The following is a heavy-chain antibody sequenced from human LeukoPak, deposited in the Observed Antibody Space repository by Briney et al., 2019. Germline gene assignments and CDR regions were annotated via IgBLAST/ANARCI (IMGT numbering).Heavy chain of an antibody. CDR1: GFTSSDSY. D-gene: IGHD3-16*01. Sequence: GGALRHSCADPGFTSSDSYMSRVRQAPGERLGWLSYISSSSSYTNYADSVKGRFTISRDKAKNTLYLQMSSLRAEETAVYNSARGVGSYAKLDYWGRGTVIPVSS. CDR3: ARGVGSYAKLDY. J-gene: IGHJ4*02. CDR2: ISSSSSYT. V-gene: IGHV3-11*06.